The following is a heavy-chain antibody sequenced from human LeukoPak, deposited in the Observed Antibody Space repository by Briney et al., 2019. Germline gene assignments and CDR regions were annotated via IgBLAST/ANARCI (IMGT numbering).Heavy chain of an antibody. CDR2: INGMGDAT. J-gene: IGHJ5*02. CDR3: VKQQAET. V-gene: IGHV3-64D*06. Sequence: GGSLRLSCLASGFTFSIYVIHWVRQAPGKGLEYVSAINGMGDATYYADSVKGRFTISRDNSKNTVYLQMSSLRVEDTAVYYCVKQQAETWGQGTVVTVSS. CDR1: GFTFSIYV.